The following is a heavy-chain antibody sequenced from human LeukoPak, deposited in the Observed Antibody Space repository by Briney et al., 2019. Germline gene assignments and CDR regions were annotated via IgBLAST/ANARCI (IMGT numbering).Heavy chain of an antibody. CDR3: TRSINGDYGTNFDY. CDR2: IRSKANSYAT. CDR1: GFTFSGSA. J-gene: IGHJ4*02. Sequence: GGSLRLSCAASGFTFSGSAMHWVRQASGKGLEWVGRIRSKANSYATAYAASVKGRFTISRDDSKNTAYLRMNSLKTEDTAVYYCTRSINGDYGTNFDYWGQGTLVTVSS. D-gene: IGHD4-17*01. V-gene: IGHV3-73*01.